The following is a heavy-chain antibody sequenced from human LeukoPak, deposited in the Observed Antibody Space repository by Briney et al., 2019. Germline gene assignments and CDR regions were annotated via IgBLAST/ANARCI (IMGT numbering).Heavy chain of an antibody. CDR2: IGGSGDST. J-gene: IGHJ4*02. CDR3: AKAGGAYSSSWYLYFDY. V-gene: IGHV3-23*01. CDR1: AFTFSSYA. Sequence: GGSLRLSCAASAFTFSSYAMTWARQAPGKGLDWVSTIGGSGDSTSYADSVKGRFTISRDSSKNTLFLQMNSLRAEDTAVYYRAKAGGAYSSSWYLYFDYWGQGTLVTVSS. D-gene: IGHD6-13*01.